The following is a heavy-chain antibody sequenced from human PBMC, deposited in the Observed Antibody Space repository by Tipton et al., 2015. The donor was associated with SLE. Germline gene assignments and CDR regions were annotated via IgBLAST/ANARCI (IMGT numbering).Heavy chain of an antibody. J-gene: IGHJ6*02. D-gene: IGHD5-18*01. CDR1: GGSIRTSAFY. V-gene: IGHV4-39*01. CDR3: ARKDTTMVWGDYYYGMDV. CDR2: VFYSGST. Sequence: TLSLTCTVSGGSIRTSAFYWGWVRQSPGKGLEWIASVFYSGSTYYNPSLQSRVTISVDTSKNQFSLKMISVTAADTAVYYCARKDTTMVWGDYYYGMDVWGQGTTVTVSS.